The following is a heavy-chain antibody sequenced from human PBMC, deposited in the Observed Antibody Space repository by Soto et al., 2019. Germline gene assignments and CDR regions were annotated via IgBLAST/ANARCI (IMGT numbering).Heavy chain of an antibody. CDR2: VNHSGEA. J-gene: IGHJ5*02. CDR3: TREERLPRSWFDP. Sequence: KPSETLSLTCGVYGGSFRNYYWIRVRQPPGKGLEWIGEVNHSGEATYNPSLQSRITISLDTSNNQFSLKMTSVTAADTAMYFCTREERLPRSWFDPWGQGTQVTVSS. CDR1: GGSFRNYY. D-gene: IGHD3-3*01. V-gene: IGHV4-34*01.